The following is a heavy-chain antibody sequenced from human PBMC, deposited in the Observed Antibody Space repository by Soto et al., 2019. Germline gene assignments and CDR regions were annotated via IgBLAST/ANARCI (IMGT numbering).Heavy chain of an antibody. Sequence: QVQLQESGPGLVKPSGTLSLTCAVSGGSISSSNWWSWVRQPPGKGLEWIGEIYHSGSTNYNPSPTSRVTISVDKSKTQFSLKRSSVTAADTAVYYCARDSVVVTAAPLVYWGQGTLVTVSS. CDR1: GGSISSSNW. J-gene: IGHJ4*02. CDR2: IYHSGST. CDR3: ARDSVVVTAAPLVY. V-gene: IGHV4-4*02. D-gene: IGHD2-21*02.